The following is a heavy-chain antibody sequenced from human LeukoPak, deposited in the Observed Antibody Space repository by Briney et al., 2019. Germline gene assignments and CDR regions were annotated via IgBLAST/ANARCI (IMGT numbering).Heavy chain of an antibody. D-gene: IGHD3-22*01. Sequence: GGSLRLSCAASGFTFSSYWMSWVRQAPGKGLEWVANIKQDGSEKYYVDSVKGRFTISRDNAKNSLYLQMNSLRAEDTAVYYCARVQDYYDSSGYYYYFDYWGQGTLVTVSS. CDR3: ARVQDYYDSSGYYYYFDY. V-gene: IGHV3-7*01. CDR1: GFTFSSYW. J-gene: IGHJ4*02. CDR2: IKQDGSEK.